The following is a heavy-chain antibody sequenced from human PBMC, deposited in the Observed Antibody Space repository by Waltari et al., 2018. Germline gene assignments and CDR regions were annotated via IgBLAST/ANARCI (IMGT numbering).Heavy chain of an antibody. D-gene: IGHD4-4*01. Sequence: QVQLVASGGGVVQPGRSLRLSCAASGSNFNSFAMHWVRRAPGKGLEWVAVVSYDGSRQYYADSVKGRFTISRDNFRNTLFLQMNGLTTEDTAVYYCARAYSNYDFFQYMDVWGRGTTVTVSS. V-gene: IGHV3-30*04. CDR3: ARAYSNYDFFQYMDV. J-gene: IGHJ6*03. CDR1: GSNFNSFA. CDR2: VSYDGSRQ.